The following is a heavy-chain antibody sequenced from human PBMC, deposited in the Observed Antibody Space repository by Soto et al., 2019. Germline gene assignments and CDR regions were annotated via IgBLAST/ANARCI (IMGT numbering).Heavy chain of an antibody. V-gene: IGHV3-30*18. CDR1: GFTFSSYG. D-gene: IGHD6-19*01. Sequence: GGSLRLSCAASGFTFSSYGMHWVRQAPGKGLEWVAVISYDGSNKYYADSVKGRFTISRDNSKNTLYLQMNSLRAEDTAVYYCAKAGDSSGWTNFDYWGQGTLVTVSS. J-gene: IGHJ4*02. CDR2: ISYDGSNK. CDR3: AKAGDSSGWTNFDY.